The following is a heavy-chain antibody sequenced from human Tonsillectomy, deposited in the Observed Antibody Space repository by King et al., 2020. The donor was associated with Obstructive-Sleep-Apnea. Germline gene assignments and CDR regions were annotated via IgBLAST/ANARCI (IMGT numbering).Heavy chain of an antibody. Sequence: VQLVESGGGLVQPGGSLKLSCTASGFTFSSYSMSWVRQAPGEGLEWVSTISGSGGSTYYADPVKGRVTISRDNSRNTLYLQMHSLRAEDTAVYYCAKAVAGTEVGYWGQGTLVTVSS. CDR1: GFTFSSYS. CDR3: AKAVAGTEVGY. D-gene: IGHD6-19*01. V-gene: IGHV3-23*04. CDR2: ISGSGGST. J-gene: IGHJ4*02.